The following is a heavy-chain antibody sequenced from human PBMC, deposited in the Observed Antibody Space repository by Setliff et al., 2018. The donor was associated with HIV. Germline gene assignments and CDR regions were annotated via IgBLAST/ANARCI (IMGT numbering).Heavy chain of an antibody. CDR3: ARVGGGGLRLGELSSYDAFDI. J-gene: IGHJ3*02. CDR2: INPNSGGT. D-gene: IGHD3-16*02. V-gene: IGHV1-2*02. Sequence: GASVKVSCKASGYTFTGYYMHWVRQAPGQGLEWMGWINPNSGGTNYAQKFQGRVTMTRATSISTAYRELGRLRSDDTAVYYCARVGGGGLRLGELSSYDAFDIWGQGTMVTVSS. CDR1: GYTFTGYY.